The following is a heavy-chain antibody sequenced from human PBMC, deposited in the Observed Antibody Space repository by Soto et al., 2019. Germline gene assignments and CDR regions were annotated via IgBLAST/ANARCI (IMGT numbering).Heavy chain of an antibody. V-gene: IGHV4-59*01. J-gene: IGHJ4*02. Sequence: SENLSLTCTVSGGSISSYYWRWIRQLPGKGLEWIGYIYYSGSTNYNPSLKSRVTISVDTSKNQFSLKLSSVTAADTAVYYCARGYYDSSGYYYFPYWGQGTLVTVS. CDR1: GGSISSYY. CDR2: IYYSGST. CDR3: ARGYYDSSGYYYFPY. D-gene: IGHD3-22*01.